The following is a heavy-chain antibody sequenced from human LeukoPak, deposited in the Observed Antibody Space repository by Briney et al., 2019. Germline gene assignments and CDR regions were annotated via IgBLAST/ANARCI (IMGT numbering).Heavy chain of an antibody. D-gene: IGHD1-20*01. Sequence: SSETLSLTCTVSGGSISSYYWSWIRQPAGKGLEWIGRINTSGSTTYNPSLKSRVTMSVDTSKNQFSLKLSSVTAADTAVYYCAKTSLYKWNDVAYYYYMDVWGNGTTVTVSS. CDR2: INTSGST. CDR1: GGSISSYY. V-gene: IGHV4-4*07. CDR3: AKTSLYKWNDVAYYYYMDV. J-gene: IGHJ6*03.